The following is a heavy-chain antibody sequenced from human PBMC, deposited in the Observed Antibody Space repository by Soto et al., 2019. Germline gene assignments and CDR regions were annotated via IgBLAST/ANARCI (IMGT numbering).Heavy chain of an antibody. CDR1: GYTFTSYD. Sequence: ASVKVSCKASGYTFTSYDINWVRQATGQGLEWMGWMNPNSGNTGYAQKFQGRVTMTRNTSISTAYMELSSLRSEDTAVYYCASSSLDYYYYYGMDVWGHGTTVTVSS. CDR2: MNPNSGNT. J-gene: IGHJ6*02. D-gene: IGHD6-6*01. V-gene: IGHV1-8*01. CDR3: ASSSLDYYYYYGMDV.